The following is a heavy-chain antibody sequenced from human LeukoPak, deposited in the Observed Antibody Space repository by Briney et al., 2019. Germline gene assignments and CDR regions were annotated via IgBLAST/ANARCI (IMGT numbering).Heavy chain of an antibody. J-gene: IGHJ3*02. D-gene: IGHD1-7*01. CDR2: ISGSGSII. CDR1: GFTVSSNY. Sequence: GGSLRLSCAASGFTVSSNYMSWVRQAPGKGLEWVSYISGSGSIIYYADSVKGRFTISRDNAKNSLYLQMNSLRAEDTAVYYCGRDFGLTGTKRSFDIWGQGTMVTVSS. CDR3: GRDFGLTGTKRSFDI. V-gene: IGHV3-11*01.